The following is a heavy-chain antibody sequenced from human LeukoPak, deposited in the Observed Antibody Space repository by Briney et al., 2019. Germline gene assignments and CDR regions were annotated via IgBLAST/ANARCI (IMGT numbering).Heavy chain of an antibody. CDR2: ISSSSSYI. D-gene: IGHD3-22*01. V-gene: IGHV3-21*01. J-gene: IGHJ3*02. CDR3: VRDFSPTYEYDSSNTYYYDAFDI. Sequence: PGGSLRLSCAASGFTFSSYSMNWVRQAPGKGLEWVSSISSSSSYIYYADSVKGRFTISRDNARKSLFLQMSSLTVGDTAVYSCVRDFSPTYEYDSSNTYYYDAFDIWGQGTMVTVSP. CDR1: GFTFSSYS.